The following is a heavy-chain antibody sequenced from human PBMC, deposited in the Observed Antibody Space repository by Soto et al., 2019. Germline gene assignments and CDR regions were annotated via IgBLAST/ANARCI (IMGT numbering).Heavy chain of an antibody. CDR1: NGSIGSYY. CDR3: ARVGRLITAAGLLDA. D-gene: IGHD6-13*01. V-gene: IGHV4-59*01. CDR2: IYYSGST. J-gene: IGHJ5*02. Sequence: KPSETLSLTCTISNGSIGSYYWTWIRQPPGKGLEWIGHIYYSGSTNYNPSLKSRLTLSLDTSKNQFSLKLTSVTAADTAVYSCARVGRLITAAGLLDAWGQGTLVTVSS.